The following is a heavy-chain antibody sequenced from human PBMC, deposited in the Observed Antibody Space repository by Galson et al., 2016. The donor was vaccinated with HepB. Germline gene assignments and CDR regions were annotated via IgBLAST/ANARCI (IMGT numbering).Heavy chain of an antibody. CDR2: LSSAGGSR. CDR1: GFTFTNYV. J-gene: IGHJ6*03. V-gene: IGHV3-23*01. Sequence: SLRLSCAASGFTFTNYVINWVRQAPGKGLEWLSSLSSAGGSRYYADSVKGRFIISRDNSKNTVYLQMNNLTAEDTAVYYCARDGFIFWGGYMDVWGKGTTVIVSS. CDR3: ARDGFIFWGGYMDV. D-gene: IGHD3-3*01.